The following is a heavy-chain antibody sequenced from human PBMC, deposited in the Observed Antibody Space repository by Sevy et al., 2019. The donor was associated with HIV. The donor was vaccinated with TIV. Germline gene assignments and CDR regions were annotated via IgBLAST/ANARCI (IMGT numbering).Heavy chain of an antibody. CDR2: ISGSGGST. J-gene: IGHJ4*02. Sequence: VGSLRLSCAASGFTFSSYAMSWVRQAPGKGLEWVSAISGSGGSTYYADSVKGRFTISRDNSKNTLYLQMNSLRAEDTAVYYCAKGERFLEWLLQDYWGQGTLVTVSS. CDR3: AKGERFLEWLLQDY. CDR1: GFTFSSYA. D-gene: IGHD3-3*01. V-gene: IGHV3-23*01.